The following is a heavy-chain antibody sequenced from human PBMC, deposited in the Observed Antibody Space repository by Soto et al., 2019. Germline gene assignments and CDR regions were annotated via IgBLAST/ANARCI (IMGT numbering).Heavy chain of an antibody. Sequence: PXGSLRLSCAASGCTFGTYGMHWVRQAPGKGLEWLAIIWYDGTNKFYADSVKGRFTVSRDNYKNTLYLQMNGLRAEDTAVYYCATDGPRIAVAGTYPDHWGQGTLVTVSS. V-gene: IGHV3-33*01. CDR3: ATDGPRIAVAGTYPDH. D-gene: IGHD6-19*01. CDR1: GCTFGTYG. CDR2: IWYDGTNK. J-gene: IGHJ4*02.